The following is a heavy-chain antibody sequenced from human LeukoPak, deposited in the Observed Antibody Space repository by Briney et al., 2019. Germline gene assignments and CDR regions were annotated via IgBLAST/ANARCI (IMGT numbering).Heavy chain of an antibody. CDR3: ARVGGGFEGFDYFDY. V-gene: IGHV3-20*04. CDR2: INWNGGST. Sequence: PGGSLRLSCAASGFTFDDYGMSWVRHAPGKGLEWVSGINWNGGSTVYADSVKGRFTISRDNAKNSLYLQMNSLRAEDTALYYCARVGGGFEGFDYFDYWGQGTLVTVSS. J-gene: IGHJ4*02. CDR1: GFTFDDYG. D-gene: IGHD3-10*01.